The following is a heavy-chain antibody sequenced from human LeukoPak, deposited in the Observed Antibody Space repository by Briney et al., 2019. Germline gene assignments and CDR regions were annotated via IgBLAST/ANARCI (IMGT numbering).Heavy chain of an antibody. J-gene: IGHJ4*02. CDR2: IRYDGTSK. D-gene: IGHD1-26*01. Sequence: SGGSLRVSCAASEFNFTSYAMHLVRQAPGKGLEWVAFIRYDGTSKYYADSVKGRFTISRDDSENTLYLQMNSLTAEDTAVYYCAKDLGGTFDYWGQGTLVTVSS. CDR1: EFNFTSYA. CDR3: AKDLGGTFDY. V-gene: IGHV3-30*02.